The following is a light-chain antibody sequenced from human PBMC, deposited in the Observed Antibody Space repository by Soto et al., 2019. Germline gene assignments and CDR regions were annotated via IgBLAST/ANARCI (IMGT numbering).Light chain of an antibody. J-gene: IGLJ2*01. V-gene: IGLV2-23*01. CDR2: EGS. Sequence: QSALTQPASVSGSPGQSITISCTGTSRDVGYYNLVSWYQHHPGKAPKLMMYEGSKRPSGVSNRFSGSKSGTTASLTISGLQPEDEADYYCCSYAGSGTLVFGGGTKVTVL. CDR1: SRDVGYYNL. CDR3: CSYAGSGTLV.